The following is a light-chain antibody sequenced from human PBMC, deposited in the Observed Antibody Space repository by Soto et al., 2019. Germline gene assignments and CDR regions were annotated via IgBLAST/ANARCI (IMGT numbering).Light chain of an antibody. CDR1: QGISSA. CDR2: YVS. CDR3: QQFDTYPLT. J-gene: IGKJ5*01. V-gene: IGKV1-13*02. Sequence: AIPLTQSPSSLSASVGDRVTITCRASQGISSAFAWYQQKPGKVPRLLIYYVSSLQSGVPSRFSGSGSGTDFTLTISSLQPEDFATYYCQQFDTYPLTFGQGTRLDVK.